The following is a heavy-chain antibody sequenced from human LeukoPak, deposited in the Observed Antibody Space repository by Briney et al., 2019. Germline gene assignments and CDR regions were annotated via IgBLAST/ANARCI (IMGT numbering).Heavy chain of an antibody. CDR2: IKEDGSEK. V-gene: IGHV3-7*03. D-gene: IGHD4-17*01. Sequence: GGSLRLPCAASGFTFATYWMTWVRQAPGKGLEWVANIKEDGSEKDYVDSVKGRFTISRDNAKKSLYLQMSSLRAEDTAVYYCARGRGDYVNDADDFDHWGQGTLVTVSS. CDR1: GFTFATYW. CDR3: ARGRGDYVNDADDFDH. J-gene: IGHJ4*02.